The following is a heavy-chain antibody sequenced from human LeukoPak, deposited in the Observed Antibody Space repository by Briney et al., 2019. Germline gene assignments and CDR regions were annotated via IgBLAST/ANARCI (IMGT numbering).Heavy chain of an antibody. CDR2: INHSGPT. CDR3: ARGPESGSYFAWFGP. J-gene: IGHJ5*02. Sequence: SETLSLTCAVYGGSFSGYFWNWIRQPPGKGLEWIGEINHSGPTHYNPSLKSRVTISIDTSKNQISLKLTSVTAADTAVYYCARGPESGSYFAWFGPWGQGTLVTVSS. CDR1: GGSFSGYF. D-gene: IGHD3-10*01. V-gene: IGHV4-34*01.